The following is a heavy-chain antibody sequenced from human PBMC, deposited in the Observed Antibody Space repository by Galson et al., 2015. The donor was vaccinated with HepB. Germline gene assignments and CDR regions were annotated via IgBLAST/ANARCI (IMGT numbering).Heavy chain of an antibody. CDR2: ISGSGGTT. D-gene: IGHD3-22*01. CDR3: AKDDIFSYYSYDSGLSSPN. J-gene: IGHJ4*02. V-gene: IGHV3-23*01. Sequence: SLRLSCAASGFTFSSYAMSWVRQAPGKGLEWVSDISGSGGTTYYADSVKGRFTISRDNSKNTVYLQMNSLRAEDAAVYYCAKDDIFSYYSYDSGLSSPNWGQGTLVTVSS. CDR1: GFTFSSYA.